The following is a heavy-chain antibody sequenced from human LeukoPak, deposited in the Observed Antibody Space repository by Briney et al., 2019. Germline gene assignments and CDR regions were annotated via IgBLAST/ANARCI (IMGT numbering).Heavy chain of an antibody. CDR3: ARGSRRAVLGAGEEGSDWFGP. Sequence: SETLSLTCAVYGDSFSGYFWAWIRQPPGKGLEWIGEINHGGRTDYNPSLKSRVTMSVDTSKKHFSLRLTSVTAADTAVYYCARGSRRAVLGAGEEGSDWFGPWGQGTLVTVSS. J-gene: IGHJ5*02. CDR1: GDSFSGYF. V-gene: IGHV4-34*01. D-gene: IGHD2/OR15-2a*01. CDR2: INHGGRT.